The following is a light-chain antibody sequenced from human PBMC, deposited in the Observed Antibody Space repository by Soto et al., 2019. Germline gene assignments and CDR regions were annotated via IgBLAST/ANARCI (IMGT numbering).Light chain of an antibody. V-gene: IGKV3-20*01. CDR2: GAS. CDR1: QSVSSSY. CDR3: QQYVNSPRT. Sequence: ELVLTQSPGTLSLSPGERATLSCRASQSVSSSYLAWYQQKPGQAPRLLIYGASSRATGIPDRFSGSGSGTDFTLTISRLEPEDFAVYYCQQYVNSPRTFGQGTKVEIK. J-gene: IGKJ1*01.